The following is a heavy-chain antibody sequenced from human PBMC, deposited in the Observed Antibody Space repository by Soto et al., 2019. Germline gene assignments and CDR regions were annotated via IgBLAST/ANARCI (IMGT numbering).Heavy chain of an antibody. J-gene: IGHJ6*03. CDR2: ISGSGGST. CDR1: GFTFSSYA. CDR3: AKQGCSSTSCYFLPYYYYYMDV. Sequence: GGSLRLSCAASGFTFSSYAMSWVRQAPGKGLEWVSAISGSGGSTYYADSVKGRFTISRDNSKNTLYLQMNSLRAEDTAVYYCAKQGCSSTSCYFLPYYYYYMDVWGKGTTVTVSS. V-gene: IGHV3-23*01. D-gene: IGHD2-2*01.